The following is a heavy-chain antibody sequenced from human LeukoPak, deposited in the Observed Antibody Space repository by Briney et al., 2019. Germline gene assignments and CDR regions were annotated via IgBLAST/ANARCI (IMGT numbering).Heavy chain of an antibody. J-gene: IGHJ4*02. CDR1: GFTFSSYA. CDR2: ISYDGSNK. V-gene: IGHV3-30*04. Sequence: PGGSLRLSCAASGFTFSSYAMHWVRQAPGKGLEWVAVISYDGSNKYNADSVKGRFTISRDNSKNTLYLQMNSLRAEDTAVYYCARDGWYYYGSGSYLLGGDYWGQGTLVTVSS. CDR3: ARDGWYYYGSGSYLLGGDY. D-gene: IGHD3-10*01.